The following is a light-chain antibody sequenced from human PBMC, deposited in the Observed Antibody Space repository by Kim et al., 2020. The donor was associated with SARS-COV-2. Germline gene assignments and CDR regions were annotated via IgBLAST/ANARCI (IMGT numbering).Light chain of an antibody. CDR2: DAS. Sequence: SSLSASIGDRVTITCQASHDITNYLNWYQQKPGKAPKVLIYDASNLGTGVPSRFSGNGSGTHFTLIISSLQPEDTATYHCQQFYDVPLTFGGGTKV. V-gene: IGKV1-33*01. CDR3: QQFYDVPLT. J-gene: IGKJ4*01. CDR1: HDITNY.